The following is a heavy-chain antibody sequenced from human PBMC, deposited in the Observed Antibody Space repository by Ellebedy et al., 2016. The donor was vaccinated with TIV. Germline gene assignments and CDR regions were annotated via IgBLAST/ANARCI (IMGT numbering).Heavy chain of an antibody. CDR1: GFTFNNNT. Sequence: GESLKISCAASGFTFNNNTMNWVRQAPGKGPEWVSYISDSGSTIFYADSVKGRFTVSRDNAKPSLYLQMGSLTAEDTAVYYCATGAYDIWGQGTMVTVSS. CDR2: ISDSGSTI. CDR3: ATGAYDI. V-gene: IGHV3-48*04. J-gene: IGHJ3*02.